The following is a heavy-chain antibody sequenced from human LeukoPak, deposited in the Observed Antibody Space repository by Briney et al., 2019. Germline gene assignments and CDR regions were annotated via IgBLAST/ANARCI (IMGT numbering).Heavy chain of an antibody. V-gene: IGHV1-2*02. Sequence: ASVKVSCKASAYSLTDHYVHWVRQAPGEGLEWMGWISHNTGGTIYAQKFQGRVTMTRDASIITAYMELSKLRSDDTAFYSCAREVGSGTFDIWGQGTMVTVSS. CDR2: ISHNTGGT. CDR1: AYSLTDHY. D-gene: IGHD6-25*01. J-gene: IGHJ3*02. CDR3: AREVGSGTFDI.